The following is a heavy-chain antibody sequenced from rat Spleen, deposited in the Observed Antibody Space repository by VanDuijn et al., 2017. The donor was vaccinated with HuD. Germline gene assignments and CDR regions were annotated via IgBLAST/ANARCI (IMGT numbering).Heavy chain of an antibody. Sequence: EVLLQESGPGLVKPSQSLSLTCSVTFYSITSSYRWNWIRKFPGNKLEWMGYLNSAGSTSYNPSLKSRISITRDTSKNQFFLQLNSVTTEDTATYYCTRVDTMGTEDYWGQGVMVTVSS. CDR3: TRVDTMGTEDY. CDR1: FYSITSSYR. V-gene: IGHV3-3*01. CDR2: LNSAGST. D-gene: IGHD1-7*01. J-gene: IGHJ2*01.